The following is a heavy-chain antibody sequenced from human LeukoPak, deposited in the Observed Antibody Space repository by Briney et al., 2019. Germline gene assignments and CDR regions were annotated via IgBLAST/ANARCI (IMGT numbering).Heavy chain of an antibody. CDR1: GFTFSGCS. V-gene: IGHV3-30-3*01. CDR3: ARTGNYYGSGSYYNPFDY. J-gene: IGHJ4*02. Sequence: GGSLRLSCAASGFTFSGCSMHWVRQAPGKGLEWVAFISYDGSNKFYADSVKGRFTVSRDNSKDTLYLELNSLRAEDTAVYYCARTGNYYGSGSYYNPFDYWGQGTLVTISS. D-gene: IGHD3-10*01. CDR2: ISYDGSNK.